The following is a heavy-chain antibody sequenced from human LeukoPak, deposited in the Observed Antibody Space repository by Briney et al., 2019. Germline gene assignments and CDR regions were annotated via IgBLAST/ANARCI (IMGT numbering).Heavy chain of an antibody. CDR1: GFTFSSYW. V-gene: IGHV3-74*01. CDR3: ASGGLGDYGGNVLGY. D-gene: IGHD4-23*01. CDR2: INSDGSST. J-gene: IGHJ4*02. Sequence: GGSLRLSCAASGFTFSSYWMHWVRHAPGKGLVWVSRINSDGSSTSYADSVKGRFTISRDNAKNTLYLQMNSLRAEDTAVYYCASGGLGDYGGNVLGYWGQGTLVTVSS.